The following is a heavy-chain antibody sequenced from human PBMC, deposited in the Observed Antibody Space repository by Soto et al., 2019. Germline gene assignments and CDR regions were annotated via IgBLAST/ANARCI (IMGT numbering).Heavy chain of an antibody. Sequence: QVTLKESGPVLVKPTETLTLTCTVSGFSFSYARTGVSWIRQPPGKALEWLAHIFSDDEKSYRTSLKSRLTISQDTSKSQVVLTMTNMDPVDTATYYCARWSAANRLGGMDVWGQGTTVTVSS. J-gene: IGHJ6*02. CDR1: GFSFSYARTG. D-gene: IGHD3-16*01. CDR2: IFSDDEK. CDR3: ARWSAANRLGGMDV. V-gene: IGHV2-26*01.